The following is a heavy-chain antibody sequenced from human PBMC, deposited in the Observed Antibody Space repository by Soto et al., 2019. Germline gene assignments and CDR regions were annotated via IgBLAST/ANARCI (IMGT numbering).Heavy chain of an antibody. CDR1: GGSISCGAYY. Sequence: QVQLQESGPGLVKPSQTLSLTCTVSGGSISCGAYYWSWVRQPPGKGLEWIGYIYYSGSTYYNPSLKSRVTISVDTSKNQFSLKLSSVTATDTAVYYCARDNYGDTYYFDYWGQGTLVTVSS. J-gene: IGHJ4*02. CDR3: ARDNYGDTYYFDY. V-gene: IGHV4-30-4*01. D-gene: IGHD4-17*01. CDR2: IYYSGST.